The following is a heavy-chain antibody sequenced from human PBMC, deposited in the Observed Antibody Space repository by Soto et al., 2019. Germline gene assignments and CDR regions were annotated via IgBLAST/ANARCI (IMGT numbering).Heavy chain of an antibody. CDR2: ISSSSSYI. D-gene: IGHD3-22*01. J-gene: IGHJ3*02. Sequence: PGGSLRLSCAASGFTFSSYSMNWVRQAPGKGLEWVPSISSSSSYIYYADSVKGRFTISRDNAKNSLYLQMNSLRAEDTAVYYCARDSTMIVVADAFDIWGQGTMVTVSS. CDR3: ARDSTMIVVADAFDI. V-gene: IGHV3-21*01. CDR1: GFTFSSYS.